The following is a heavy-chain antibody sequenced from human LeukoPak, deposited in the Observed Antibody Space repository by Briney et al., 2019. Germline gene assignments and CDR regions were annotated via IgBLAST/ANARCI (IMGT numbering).Heavy chain of an antibody. Sequence: ASVKVSCKASGYTFSDYYMHWVRQAPGQGLDWMGWINPDSGGTNYAQKFQGRVTMTRDTSITTAYMELSRLTSDDTAAYYCARDGYYDSSGYPGYWGQGTLVNVSS. V-gene: IGHV1-2*02. CDR3: ARDGYYDSSGYPGY. J-gene: IGHJ4*02. CDR1: GYTFSDYY. CDR2: INPDSGGT. D-gene: IGHD3-22*01.